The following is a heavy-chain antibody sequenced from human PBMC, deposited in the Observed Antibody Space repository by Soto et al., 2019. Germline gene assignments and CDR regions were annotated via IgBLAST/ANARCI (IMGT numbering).Heavy chain of an antibody. Sequence: SVKVSCKASGGTFSSYAISWVRQAPGQGLEWMGGIIPIFGTANYAQKFQGRVTITADKSTSTAYMELSSLRAEDTAVYYCARDLDGVVNGTNYYYYYGMDVWGQGTTVTVSS. CDR1: GGTFSSYA. CDR3: ARDLDGVVNGTNYYYYYGMDV. D-gene: IGHD3-3*01. CDR2: IIPIFGTA. V-gene: IGHV1-69*06. J-gene: IGHJ6*02.